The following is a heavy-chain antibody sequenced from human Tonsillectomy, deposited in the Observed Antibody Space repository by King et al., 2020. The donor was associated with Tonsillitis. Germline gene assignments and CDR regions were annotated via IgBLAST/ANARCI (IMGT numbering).Heavy chain of an antibody. CDR3: ASRPGVIITMGLYFDY. V-gene: IGHV1-69*01. Sequence: QLVQSGAEVKKPGSSVKVSCKASGCTFSSYAISWGRHAPGQGVEWMGGIIPILGTANYAQKFLGRVPITADESTSTAYMEGSSLGSEDTAVYYCASRPGVIITMGLYFDYWGQGTLVTVSS. D-gene: IGHD3-10*01. CDR1: GCTFSSYA. CDR2: IIPILGTA. J-gene: IGHJ4*02.